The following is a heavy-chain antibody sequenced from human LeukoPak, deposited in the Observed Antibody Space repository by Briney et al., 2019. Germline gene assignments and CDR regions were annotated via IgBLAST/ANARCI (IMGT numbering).Heavy chain of an antibody. CDR1: GYTLTELS. CDR2: FDPEDGET. J-gene: IGHJ6*02. CDR3: ARVAIPKYCSGGSCYYYYYGMDV. D-gene: IGHD2-15*01. V-gene: IGHV1-24*01. Sequence: ASVKVSCKVSGYTLTELSMHWVRQAPGKGLEWMGGFDPEDGETIYAQKFQGRVTMTEDTSTDTAYMELRSLRSDDTAVYYCARVAIPKYCSGGSCYYYYYGMDVWGQGTTVTVSS.